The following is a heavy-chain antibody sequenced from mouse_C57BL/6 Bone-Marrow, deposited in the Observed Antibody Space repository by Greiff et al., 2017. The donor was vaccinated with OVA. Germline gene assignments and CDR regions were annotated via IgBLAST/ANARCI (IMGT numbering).Heavy chain of an antibody. J-gene: IGHJ1*03. CDR1: GYTFTNYW. Sequence: QVQLKESGAELVRPGTSVKMSCKASGYTFTNYWIGWAKQRPGHGLEWIGDIYPGGGYTNYNEKFKGKATLTADKSSSTAYMQFSSLTSEDSAIYYCARVGLPIGPWYVDVWGTGTTVTVSS. D-gene: IGHD2-4*01. V-gene: IGHV1-63*01. CDR2: IYPGGGYT. CDR3: ARVGLPIGPWYVDV.